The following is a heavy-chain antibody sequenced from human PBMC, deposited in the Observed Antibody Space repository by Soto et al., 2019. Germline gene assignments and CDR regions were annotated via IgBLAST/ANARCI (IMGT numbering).Heavy chain of an antibody. J-gene: IGHJ4*02. CDR2: IYYSGST. Sequence: PSETLSLTCTVSGGSISSSSYYWGWIRQPPGKGLEWIGNIYYSGSTYYDPSLKSRVTISVDTSKDQFSLKLSSVTAADTAVYYSARHSVALRGYYGSGRYWFFASWGQGTLVTVYS. V-gene: IGHV4-39*01. CDR3: ARHSVALRGYYGSGRYWFFAS. CDR1: GGSISSSSYY. D-gene: IGHD3-22*01.